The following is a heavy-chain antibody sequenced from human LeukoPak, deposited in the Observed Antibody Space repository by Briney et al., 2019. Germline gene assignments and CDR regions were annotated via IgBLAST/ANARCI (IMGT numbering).Heavy chain of an antibody. J-gene: IGHJ4*02. V-gene: IGHV3-15*01. CDR1: GFTFNHAW. CDR2: IKTETDGGTT. CDR3: TTTSSLYFDN. Sequence: GGSLRLSRAASGFTFNHAWMSWVRQGPGKGLEWVGRIKTETDGGTTDYAAHVKGRLAISRDDSKNMLYLQMNSLKAEDTAVYYCTTTSSLYFDNWGQGTLVTVSS.